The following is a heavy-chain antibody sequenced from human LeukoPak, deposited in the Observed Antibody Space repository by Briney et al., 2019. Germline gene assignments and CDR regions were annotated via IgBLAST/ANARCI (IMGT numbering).Heavy chain of an antibody. J-gene: IGHJ4*02. CDR3: ARDKLLGYSGYDLVGDFDY. V-gene: IGHV3-21*01. CDR1: GFTFSSYS. D-gene: IGHD5-12*01. CDR2: ISSSSSYI. Sequence: RAGGSLRLSCAASGFTFSSYSMNWVRQAPGKGLEWVSSISSSSSYIYYADSVKGRFTISRDNAKNSLYLQMNSLRAEDTAVYYCARDKLLGYSGYDLVGDFDYWGQGTLVTVSS.